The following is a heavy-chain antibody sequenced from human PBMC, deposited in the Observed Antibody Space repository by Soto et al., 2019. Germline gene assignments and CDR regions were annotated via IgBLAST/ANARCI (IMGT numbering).Heavy chain of an antibody. CDR1: GGSVSSGDYY. CDR3: ARMPVDTSMIYWLDP. Sequence: QVQLQESGPGLVKASETLSLTCTVSGGSVSSGDYYWSWIRQPPGKGLEWIGNIYYRGSTNYNPSLESRATVSVDTSKNQFSLKVSSVTAADTAVYYCARMPVDTSMIYWLDPWGQGTLVTVSS. J-gene: IGHJ5*02. V-gene: IGHV4-61*08. CDR2: IYYRGST. D-gene: IGHD5-18*01.